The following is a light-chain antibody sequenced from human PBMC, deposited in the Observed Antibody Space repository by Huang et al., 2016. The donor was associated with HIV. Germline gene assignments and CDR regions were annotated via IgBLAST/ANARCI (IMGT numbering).Light chain of an antibody. CDR3: QQYDNIHWS. CDR1: QDISNY. V-gene: IGKV1-33*01. J-gene: IGKJ1*01. Sequence: DVQMTQSPSPLSASVGDRVTITCQASQDISNYLNWYQQKPGKAPKLLISDASNFETGVPSRFIGGGSGTDFTFTISSLQPEDIATYYCQQYDNIHWSFGQGTRVDI. CDR2: DAS.